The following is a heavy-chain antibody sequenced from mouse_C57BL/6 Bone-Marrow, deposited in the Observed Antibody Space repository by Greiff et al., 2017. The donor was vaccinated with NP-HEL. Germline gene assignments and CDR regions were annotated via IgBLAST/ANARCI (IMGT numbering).Heavy chain of an antibody. V-gene: IGHV1-50*01. D-gene: IGHD1-1*01. CDR2: IDPSDSYT. Sequence: QVQLKQSGAELVKPGASVKLSCKASGYTFTSYWMQWVKQRPGQGLEWIGEIDPSDSYTNYNQKFKGKATLTVDTSSSTAYMQLSSLTSEDSSVYYCARDDYGTKSYWYFDVWGTGTTVTVSS. CDR3: ARDDYGTKSYWYFDV. CDR1: GYTFTSYW. J-gene: IGHJ1*03.